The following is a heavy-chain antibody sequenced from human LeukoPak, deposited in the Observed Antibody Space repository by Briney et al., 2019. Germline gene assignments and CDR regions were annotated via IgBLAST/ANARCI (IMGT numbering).Heavy chain of an antibody. Sequence: PGGSLRLSCAASGFTFSSYSMNWVRQPPGKGLEWIGEINHSGSTNYNPSLKSRVTISVDTSKNQFSLKLSSVTAADTAVYYCARGADVLTGRPSSSAFDIWGQGTMVTVSS. D-gene: IGHD3-9*01. J-gene: IGHJ3*02. CDR3: ARGADVLTGRPSSSAFDI. V-gene: IGHV4-34*01. CDR2: INHSGST. CDR1: GFTFSSYS.